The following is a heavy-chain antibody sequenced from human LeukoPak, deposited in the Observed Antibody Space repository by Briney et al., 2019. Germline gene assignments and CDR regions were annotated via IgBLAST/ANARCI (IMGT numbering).Heavy chain of an antibody. Sequence: SVKVSCKASGGTFSSYAISWVRQAPGQGLEWMGGIIPIFGTANYAQKFQGRVTMTRDMSTSTAYMELSRLRSDDTAVYYCARDSSIAARRGIAAAYWGQGTLVTVSS. CDR3: ARDSSIAARRGIAAAY. CDR2: IIPIFGTA. V-gene: IGHV1-69*05. CDR1: GGTFSSYA. D-gene: IGHD6-6*01. J-gene: IGHJ4*02.